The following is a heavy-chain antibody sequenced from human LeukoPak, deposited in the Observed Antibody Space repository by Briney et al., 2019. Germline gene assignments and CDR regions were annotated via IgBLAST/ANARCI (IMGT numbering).Heavy chain of an antibody. CDR2: ISSNGATT. Sequence: GSLRLSCAASGFTFSSYAMYWVRQAPGKGLGYVSGISSNGATTYYENSVKGRFTISRDNSKNALYLQMGSLRAEDMAVYYCARRGYNYGFDYWGQGTLVTVSS. CDR3: ARRGYNYGFDY. V-gene: IGHV3-64*01. D-gene: IGHD5-18*01. J-gene: IGHJ4*02. CDR1: GFTFSSYA.